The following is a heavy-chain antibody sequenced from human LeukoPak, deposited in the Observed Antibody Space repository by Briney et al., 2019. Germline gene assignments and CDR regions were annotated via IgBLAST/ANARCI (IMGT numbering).Heavy chain of an antibody. J-gene: IGHJ6*03. D-gene: IGHD3-10*01. CDR2: ISYDGSNK. CDR3: ARDASITMVRGRAYYYYYMDV. CDR1: GFTFSSYA. V-gene: IGHV3-30*04. Sequence: GGSLRLSCAASGFTFSSYAMHWVRQAPGKGLEWVAVISYDGSNKYYADSVKGRFTISRDNSKNTLYLQTNSLRAEDTAVYYCARDASITMVRGRAYYYYYMDVWGKGTTVTVSS.